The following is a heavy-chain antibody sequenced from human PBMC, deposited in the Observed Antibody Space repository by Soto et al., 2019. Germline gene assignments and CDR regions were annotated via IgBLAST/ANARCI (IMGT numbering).Heavy chain of an antibody. CDR3: ATRPPGERYFGVFDF. V-gene: IGHV4-59*01. CDR2: IYYTGST. CDR1: GGAISTYY. Sequence: SETLSLTCTVSGGAISTYYWSWIRQPPGKGLEWIGYIYYTGSTKYNPSLKSRVTISVDTSKNQLSLKLSSVTAADTALYYCATRPPGERYFGVFDFWGQGALVNVS. D-gene: IGHD3-3*01. J-gene: IGHJ4*02.